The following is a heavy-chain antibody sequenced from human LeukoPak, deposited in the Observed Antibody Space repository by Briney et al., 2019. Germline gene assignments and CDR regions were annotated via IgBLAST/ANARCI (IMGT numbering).Heavy chain of an antibody. J-gene: IGHJ4*02. Sequence: SETLSLTCTVSGGSISSYYWSWIRQPPGKGLEWIGYIYYSGSTNYNPSLKSRVTISVDTSKNQFSLKLSSVTAADTAVYYCARDRRTEGYFDYWGQGTLVTVSS. CDR3: ARDRRTEGYFDY. CDR2: IYYSGST. CDR1: GGSISSYY. V-gene: IGHV4-59*01.